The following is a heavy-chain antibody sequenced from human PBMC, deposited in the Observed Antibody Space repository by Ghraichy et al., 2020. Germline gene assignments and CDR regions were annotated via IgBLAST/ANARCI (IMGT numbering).Heavy chain of an antibody. J-gene: IGHJ6*02. D-gene: IGHD6-13*01. CDR1: GFSFRTYS. CDR3: ARDIKSSSWSYYYNTMDV. Sequence: GGSLRLSCAASGFSFRTYSMHWVRQAPGKGLEWVAVISHDGHFKYYADSVKGRFTISRDNPSNMVYLEMNSLRGEDTAVYYCARDIKSSSWSYYYNTMDVWGQGTTVTVSS. CDR2: ISHDGHFK. V-gene: IGHV3-30-3*01.